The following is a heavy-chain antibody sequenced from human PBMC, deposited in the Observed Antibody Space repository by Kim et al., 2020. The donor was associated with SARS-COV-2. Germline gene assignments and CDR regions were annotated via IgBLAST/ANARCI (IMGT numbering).Heavy chain of an antibody. CDR1: GFTFGDYA. J-gene: IGHJ4*02. CDR2: ISWNSGSI. V-gene: IGHV3-9*01. Sequence: GGSLRLSCAASGFTFGDYAMHWVRQAPGKGLEWVSGISWNSGSIGYADSVKGRFTISRDNAKNSLYLQMNSLRAEDTALYYCAKDGGYSGYDSRTPFDYWGQGTLVTVSS. CDR3: AKDGGYSGYDSRTPFDY. D-gene: IGHD5-12*01.